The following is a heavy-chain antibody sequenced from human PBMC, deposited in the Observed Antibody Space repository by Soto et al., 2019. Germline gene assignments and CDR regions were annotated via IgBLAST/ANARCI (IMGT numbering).Heavy chain of an antibody. Sequence: QVQLVQSGAEVKKPGASVKVSCKASGYTFTSYGISWVRQAPGQGLEWMGWISAYNGNTNYAQKLQGRVTMTTDTSTSTAYMELRSLRSDDTAVYYCARVVSGAVAGTLHFYYYGMDVWGQGTTVTVSS. CDR3: ARVVSGAVAGTLHFYYYGMDV. CDR2: ISAYNGNT. J-gene: IGHJ6*02. D-gene: IGHD6-19*01. CDR1: GYTFTSYG. V-gene: IGHV1-18*01.